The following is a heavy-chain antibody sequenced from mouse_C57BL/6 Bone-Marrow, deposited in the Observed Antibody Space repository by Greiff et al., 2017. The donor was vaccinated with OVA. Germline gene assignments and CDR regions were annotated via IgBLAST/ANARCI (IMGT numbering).Heavy chain of an antibody. Sequence: VQLQQSGAELVRPGASVKLSCTASGFNIKDDYMHWVKQRPEQGLEWIGWIDPENGDTEYASKFQGKATITADTSSNPAYLQLSSLTSEDTAVYYCATAVGGFAYWGQGTLVTVSA. CDR1: GFNIKDDY. D-gene: IGHD1-1*01. V-gene: IGHV14-4*01. CDR2: IDPENGDT. J-gene: IGHJ3*01. CDR3: ATAVGGFAY.